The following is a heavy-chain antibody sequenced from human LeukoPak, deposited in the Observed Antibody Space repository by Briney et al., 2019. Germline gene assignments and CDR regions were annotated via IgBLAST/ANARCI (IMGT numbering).Heavy chain of an antibody. CDR3: ARVSYRGVTTCGY. Sequence: EASVKVSCKASGYTFTGYYMHWVRQAPGQGLEWMGWINPNSGGTNYAQKFQGRVTVTRDTSISTAYMELSRLRSDDTAVYYCARVSYRGVTTCGYWGQGTLVTVSS. CDR1: GYTFTGYY. CDR2: INPNSGGT. J-gene: IGHJ4*02. V-gene: IGHV1-2*02. D-gene: IGHD3-3*01.